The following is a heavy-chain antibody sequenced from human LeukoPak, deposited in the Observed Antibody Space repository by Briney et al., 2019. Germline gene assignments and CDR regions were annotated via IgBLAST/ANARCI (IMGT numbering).Heavy chain of an antibody. J-gene: IGHJ4*02. CDR2: IRSKANSYAT. CDR3: TSSRVGAINFDY. D-gene: IGHD1-26*01. CDR1: GFTFSGSA. V-gene: IGHV3-73*01. Sequence: GGSLRLSCAASGFTFSGSAMHWLRQASGKGLEWVGRIRSKANSYATAYAASVKGRFTISRDDSKNTAYLQMNSLKTEDTAVYYCTSSRVGAINFDYWGQGTLVTVSS.